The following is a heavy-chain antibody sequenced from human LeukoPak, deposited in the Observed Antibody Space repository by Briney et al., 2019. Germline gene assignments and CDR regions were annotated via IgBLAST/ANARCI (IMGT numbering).Heavy chain of an antibody. V-gene: IGHV1-69*04. D-gene: IGHD5-24*01. J-gene: IGHJ3*02. Sequence: GASVKVSCKASGGTLSSYTFSWVRQAPGQGLEWMGRVIPILDIATYAQKFKGRVTITADKSTSTAYMDLSSLTSEDTAVYYCAREPDVDLSTFRGDAFDIWGQGTMVTVSS. CDR1: GGTLSSYT. CDR3: AREPDVDLSTFRGDAFDI. CDR2: VIPILDIA.